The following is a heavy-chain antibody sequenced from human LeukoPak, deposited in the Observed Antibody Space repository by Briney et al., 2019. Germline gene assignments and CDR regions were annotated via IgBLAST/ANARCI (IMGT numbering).Heavy chain of an antibody. Sequence: PGGTLRLSCAASGFTFSNAWMSWVRQAPGKGLEWVGRIKSKTDGGTNDSAAPVKTRFTISRDDSKNTLYLQMNSLKTEDTAVYYCTTSVVPAATGYYYYGMDVWGKGTTVTVSS. CDR1: GFTFSNAW. CDR2: IKSKTDGGTN. D-gene: IGHD2-2*01. J-gene: IGHJ6*04. V-gene: IGHV3-15*01. CDR3: TTSVVPAATGYYYYGMDV.